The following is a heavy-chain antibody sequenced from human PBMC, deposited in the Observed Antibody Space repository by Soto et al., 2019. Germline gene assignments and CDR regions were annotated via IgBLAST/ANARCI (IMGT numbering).Heavy chain of an antibody. CDR3: ANSRGELVVVIARFDY. CDR2: IRYSGSRK. J-gene: IGHJ4*02. Sequence: GWSLRLSCASSVFTFISSGMRWVRQAPGKGLEWVSAIRYSGSRKYYAVSVKGRFTISRDNSKNTLYLQMNSLRAEDTAVYYCANSRGELVVVIARFDYWGQGTLVTVSS. D-gene: IGHD3-22*01. V-gene: IGHV3-23*01. CDR1: VFTFISSG.